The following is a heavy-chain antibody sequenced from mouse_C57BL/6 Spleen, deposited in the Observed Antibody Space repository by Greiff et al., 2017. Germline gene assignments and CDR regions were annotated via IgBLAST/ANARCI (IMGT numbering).Heavy chain of an antibody. CDR2: ISSGGSYT. D-gene: IGHD3-2*02. CDR1: GFTFSSYG. J-gene: IGHJ3*01. Sequence: EVQRVESGGDLVKPGGSLKLSCAASGFTFSSYGMSWVRQTPDKRLEWVATISSGGSYTYYPDSVKGRFTISRDNAKNTLYLQMSSLKSEDTAMYYCARPLDSSGSPFAYWGQGTLVTVSA. V-gene: IGHV5-6*01. CDR3: ARPLDSSGSPFAY.